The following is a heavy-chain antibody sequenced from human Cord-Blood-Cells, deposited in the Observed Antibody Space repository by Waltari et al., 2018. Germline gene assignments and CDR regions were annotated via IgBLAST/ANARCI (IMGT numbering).Heavy chain of an antibody. D-gene: IGHD5-12*01. V-gene: IGHV4-39*01. J-gene: IGHJ4*02. CDR3: ARRVVATIDY. Sequence: QLQLQESGPGLVKPSETLSLTCTVSGGSISSSSYYWGWIRQPPGKGLEWIGSIYYSGSTYSNPSLKIRVTISVDTSKNQFSLKLSSVTAADTAVYYCARRVVATIDYWGQGTLVTVSS. CDR1: GGSISSSSYY. CDR2: IYYSGST.